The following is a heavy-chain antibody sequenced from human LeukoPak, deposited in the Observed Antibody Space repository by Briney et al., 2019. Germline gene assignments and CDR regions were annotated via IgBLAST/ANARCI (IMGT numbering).Heavy chain of an antibody. J-gene: IGHJ4*02. CDR2: IDSSADIL. CDR3: AREGNSNNFDY. Sequence: SGGSLRLSCVASGFPLISYSMNWVRQAPGKGLEWLSYIDSSADILYYADSVKGRFTISRDNAKTSLYLQMNSLRAEDTAVYYCAREGNSNNFDYWGQGTLVTVSS. D-gene: IGHD1/OR15-1a*01. V-gene: IGHV3-48*04. CDR1: GFPLISYS.